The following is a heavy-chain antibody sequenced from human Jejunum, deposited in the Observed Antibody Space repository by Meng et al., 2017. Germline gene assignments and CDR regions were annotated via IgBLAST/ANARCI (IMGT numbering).Heavy chain of an antibody. V-gene: IGHV4-4*07. D-gene: IGHD3-10*01. CDR1: GASIRGNF. CDR3: ASTPDFGSGAFYTVYWFVR. CDR2: LYTNGTT. Sequence: VQRQQSGTGMVKPVETPSHTCTGSGASIRGNFETWIRQPAGRGLEWLGRLYTNGTTNYNPSLKNRVSMSVDSSKNHVSLKLTSVTAADTAVYYCASTPDFGSGAFYTVYWFVRWGQGTLVTVSS. J-gene: IGHJ5*02.